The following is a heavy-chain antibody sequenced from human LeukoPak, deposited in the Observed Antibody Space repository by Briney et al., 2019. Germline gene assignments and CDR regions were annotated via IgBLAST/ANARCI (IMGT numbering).Heavy chain of an antibody. V-gene: IGHV4-39*01. D-gene: IGHD6-6*01. CDR3: ASPSISSSTYDY. CDR2: INYSGNT. Sequence: SETLSPTCTVSGGSISSSTYYWGWIRQPPGKGLEWIGSINYSGNTYYNPSLKSRVTISADTSKNQFSLRLSSVTAADTAVYYCASPSISSSTYDYWGQGTLVTVSS. CDR1: GGSISSSTYY. J-gene: IGHJ4*02.